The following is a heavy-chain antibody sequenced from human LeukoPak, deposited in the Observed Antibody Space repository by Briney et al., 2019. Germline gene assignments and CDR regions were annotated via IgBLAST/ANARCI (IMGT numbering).Heavy chain of an antibody. CDR1: GFTFSSHP. Sequence: GASLRLSCAASGFTFSSHPMSWGRQAPGKGLGWVSSITDSGGATYYADSVKGRFTISRDNSENTLYLQMNSLRAEDTAVYYSEKARGSYSQYWGQGTLATVSS. D-gene: IGHD1-26*01. CDR2: ITDSGGAT. CDR3: EKARGSYSQY. J-gene: IGHJ4*02. V-gene: IGHV3-23*01.